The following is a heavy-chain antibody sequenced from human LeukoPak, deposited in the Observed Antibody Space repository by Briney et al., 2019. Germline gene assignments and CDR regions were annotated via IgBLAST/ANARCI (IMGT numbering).Heavy chain of an antibody. CDR2: ISSSSSYI. J-gene: IGHJ5*02. D-gene: IGHD4-11*01. CDR1: GFTFSSYS. CDR3: ARGPSNYFNWFDP. Sequence: GGALRLSCAASGFTFSSYSVNWVRHAPGKGLEWGSSISSSSSYIYDAASVKGRFTISRDNAKNSLYLQMNSMRAEETAVYYCARGPSNYFNWFDPWGQGTLVTVSS. V-gene: IGHV3-21*01.